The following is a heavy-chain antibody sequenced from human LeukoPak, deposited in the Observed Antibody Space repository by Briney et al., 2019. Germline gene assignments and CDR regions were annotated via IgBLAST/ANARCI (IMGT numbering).Heavy chain of an antibody. CDR2: MNPNSGNT. J-gene: IGHJ6*02. CDR1: GYIFTSYD. Sequence: ASVKVSCKASGYIFTSYDINWERQATGQGLEWMGRMNPNSGNTGYAQKFQGRVTMTRNTSISTAYMELSSLRSEDTAVYYCARGGYSSSWGHWGSANYYHYGMDVWGQGTTVTVSS. D-gene: IGHD6-13*01. V-gene: IGHV1-8*01. CDR3: ARGGYSSSWGHWGSANYYHYGMDV.